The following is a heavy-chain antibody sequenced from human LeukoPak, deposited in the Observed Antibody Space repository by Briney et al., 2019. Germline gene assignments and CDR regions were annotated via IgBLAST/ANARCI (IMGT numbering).Heavy chain of an antibody. D-gene: IGHD3-22*01. V-gene: IGHV3-21*01. J-gene: IGHJ4*02. CDR2: ISSSSSI. CDR1: GFTFSSYS. Sequence: GGSLRLSCAASGFTFSSYSMNWVRQAPGKGLEWVSSISSSSSIYYADSVKGRFTISRDNAKNSLYLQMNSLRAEDTAVYYCARDPEGHYYDSSGYPTSWGQGTLVTVSS. CDR3: ARDPEGHYYDSSGYPTS.